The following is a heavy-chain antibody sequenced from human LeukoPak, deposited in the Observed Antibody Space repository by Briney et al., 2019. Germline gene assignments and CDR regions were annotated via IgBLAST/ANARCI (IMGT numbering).Heavy chain of an antibody. CDR1: AYDFTGYH. CDR3: AKDRDGADRIIL. Sequence: ASVKVSCKVVAYDFTGYHIYWVRLAPGQGPEWMGRLNPNTGHAVYAFKFQGRVTITRDTSSSTAYMEVTRLTSDDTALYYCAKDRDGADRIILWGQGTLVTVSS. V-gene: IGHV1-2*06. J-gene: IGHJ4*02. D-gene: IGHD5-24*01. CDR2: LNPNTGHA.